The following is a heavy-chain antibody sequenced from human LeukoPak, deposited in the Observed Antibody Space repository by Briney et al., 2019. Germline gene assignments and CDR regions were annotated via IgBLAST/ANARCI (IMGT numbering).Heavy chain of an antibody. D-gene: IGHD6-13*01. CDR3: ARDEAAAGFDY. CDR1: GGSISSYY. Sequence: SETLSLTCTVSGGSISSYYWSWIRQPPGKGLEWIGYIYYSGSTNYNPSLKSRVTISVDTSKDQFSLKLSSVTAADTAVYYRARDEAAAGFDYWGQGTLVTVSS. V-gene: IGHV4-59*01. J-gene: IGHJ4*02. CDR2: IYYSGST.